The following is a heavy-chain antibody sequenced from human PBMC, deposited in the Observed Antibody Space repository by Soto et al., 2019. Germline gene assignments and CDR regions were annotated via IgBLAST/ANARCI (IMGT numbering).Heavy chain of an antibody. V-gene: IGHV3-30*18. Sequence: VQLVESGGGVVQPGRSLRLSCAASGFTFSDYAMHWVRQAPGKGLEWVAVVSHDGRNTHYADSVKGRFTISRDSSKTTVSLEMTSLRAEDTAVYYCAKGGRQWLVTSDFNYWGQGALATVSS. CDR3: AKGGRQWLVTSDFNY. J-gene: IGHJ4*02. CDR2: VSHDGRNT. CDR1: GFTFSDYA. D-gene: IGHD6-19*01.